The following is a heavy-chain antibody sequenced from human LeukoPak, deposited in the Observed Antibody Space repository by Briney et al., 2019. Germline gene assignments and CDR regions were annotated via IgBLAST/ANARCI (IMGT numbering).Heavy chain of an antibody. Sequence: TGGSLRLSCAASGFTFSSYAMSSVRQAPGKGLEWVSAISGSGGSTYNADSVKGRLTISRDNSKNTLYLQMNSPRAEDTAVYYCAKGYGDYAYWGQGTLVTVSS. CDR2: ISGSGGST. CDR3: AKGYGDYAY. CDR1: GFTFSSYA. D-gene: IGHD4-17*01. J-gene: IGHJ4*02. V-gene: IGHV3-23*01.